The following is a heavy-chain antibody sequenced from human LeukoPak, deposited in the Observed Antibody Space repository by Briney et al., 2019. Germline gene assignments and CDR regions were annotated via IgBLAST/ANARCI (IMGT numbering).Heavy chain of an antibody. CDR3: ASHRDSSSWYGVFDY. CDR1: GFTFSSYW. Sequence: GGSLRLSCAASGFTFSSYWMSWVRQAPGKGLEWVANIKQDGSEKYYVDSVKGRFTISRDNAKNSLYLQMNSLRAEDTAVYYCASHRDSSSWYGVFDYWGQGTLVTDSS. CDR2: IKQDGSEK. J-gene: IGHJ4*02. V-gene: IGHV3-7*01. D-gene: IGHD6-13*01.